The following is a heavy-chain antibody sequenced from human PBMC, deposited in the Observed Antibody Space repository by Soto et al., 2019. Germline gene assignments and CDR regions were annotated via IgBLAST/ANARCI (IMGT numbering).Heavy chain of an antibody. J-gene: IGHJ6*02. CDR2: MSYDGSNK. V-gene: IGHV3-30-3*01. Sequence: GGSLRLSCAASGFTFSSYAIHWVRQAPGKGLEWVAVMSYDGSNKYYSDSVKGRFTISRDNSKSTVYLQMNSLRAEDTAVYYCARGVAARSYYYYAMDVWGLGTTVTVSS. CDR3: ARGVAARSYYYYAMDV. D-gene: IGHD6-6*01. CDR1: GFTFSSYA.